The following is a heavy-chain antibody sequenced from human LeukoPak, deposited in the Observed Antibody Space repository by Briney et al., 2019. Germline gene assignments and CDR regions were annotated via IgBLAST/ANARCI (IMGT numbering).Heavy chain of an antibody. D-gene: IGHD5-12*01. CDR3: ARDGMATINS. CDR2: IKQDGSEI. Sequence: GGSLRLSCATSGFTFSDYWMHWVRQAPGRGLEWVANIKQDGSEIYYVDSVKGRFTISRDNAKNSLYLQMNSLRAEDTAVYYCARDGMATINSWGQGTVVTVSS. J-gene: IGHJ4*02. CDR1: GFTFSDYW. V-gene: IGHV3-7*03.